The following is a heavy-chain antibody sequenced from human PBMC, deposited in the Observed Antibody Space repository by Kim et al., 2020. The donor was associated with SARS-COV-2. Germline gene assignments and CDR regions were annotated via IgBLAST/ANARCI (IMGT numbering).Heavy chain of an antibody. J-gene: IGHJ3*02. V-gene: IGHV5-51*01. D-gene: IGHD3-9*01. Sequence: GESLKISCKGSGYSFTSYWIGWVRQMPGKGLEWMGIIYPGDSDTRYSPSFQGQVTISADKSISTAYLQWSSLKASDTAMYYCARSGSEAYDILTGSNDAFDIWGQGTMVTVSS. CDR1: GYSFTSYW. CDR2: IYPGDSDT. CDR3: ARSGSEAYDILTGSNDAFDI.